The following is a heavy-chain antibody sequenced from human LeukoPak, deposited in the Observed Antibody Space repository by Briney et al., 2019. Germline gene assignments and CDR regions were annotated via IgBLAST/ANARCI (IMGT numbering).Heavy chain of an antibody. D-gene: IGHD3-3*01. Sequence: SVKVSCKASGGTFSSYAISWVRQAPGQGLEWMGGIFPIFDTANYAQKFQGRVTITTDESTSTAYMELSSLRSDDTAVYYCSFGVVSSPYYYYYYMDVWGKGTTVTVSS. CDR1: GGTFSSYA. CDR2: IFPIFDTA. V-gene: IGHV1-69*05. CDR3: SFGVVSSPYYYYYYMDV. J-gene: IGHJ6*03.